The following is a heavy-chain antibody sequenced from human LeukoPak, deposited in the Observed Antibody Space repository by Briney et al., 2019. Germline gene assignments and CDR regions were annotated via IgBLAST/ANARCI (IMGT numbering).Heavy chain of an antibody. CDR1: GSSFTSYW. V-gene: IGHV5-51*01. J-gene: IGHJ6*03. D-gene: IGHD3-10*01. CDR2: IYPGDSDI. Sequence: GASLKISFKGSGSSFTSYWIGWVRPMPGKGLEWMGIIYPGDSDIRYSPSFQGQVTISADKSISTAYLQWSSLKASDTAMYYCARLSGSYYYYYMDVWGKGATVTVSS. CDR3: ARLSGSYYYYYMDV.